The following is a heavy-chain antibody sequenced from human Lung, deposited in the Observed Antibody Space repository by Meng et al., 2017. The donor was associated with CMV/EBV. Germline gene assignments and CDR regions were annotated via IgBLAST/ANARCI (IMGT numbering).Heavy chain of an antibody. CDR3: AKYSAVGERLYYFDY. Sequence: GEXXKISCAASGLTFSSYGMSWVRQAPGKGLEWVSSIGATAGGTYYADSVKGRFTISRDNAKNTLYLQMNSLSAEDTAVYYCAKYSAVGERLYYFDYWGQGTLVTVSS. D-gene: IGHD2-21*01. CDR1: GLTFSSYG. CDR2: IGATAGGT. J-gene: IGHJ4*02. V-gene: IGHV3-23*01.